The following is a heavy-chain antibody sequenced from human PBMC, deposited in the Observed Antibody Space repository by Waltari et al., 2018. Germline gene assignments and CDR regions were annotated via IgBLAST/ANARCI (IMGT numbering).Heavy chain of an antibody. D-gene: IGHD3-16*01. CDR3: ARVQDYVRDY. J-gene: IGHJ4*02. CDR2: INHSGST. V-gene: IGHV4-34*01. CDR1: GGSFSDYY. Sequence: QVQLQQWGAGLLKPSETLSLTCAVYGGSFSDYYWSWIRQPPGKGLEWIGEINHSGSTNYNPSRKSRITISIDTSKSQFSLKLNSVTAADTAVYYCARVQDYVRDYWGQGTLVTVSS.